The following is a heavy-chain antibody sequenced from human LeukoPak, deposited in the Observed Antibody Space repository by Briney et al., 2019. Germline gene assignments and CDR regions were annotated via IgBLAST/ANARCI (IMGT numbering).Heavy chain of an antibody. J-gene: IGHJ4*02. D-gene: IGHD4-11*01. CDR3: VRHIIYSKKPSFDH. CDR1: TGSINSYY. Sequence: SETLSLTCTVSTGSINSYYWSWIRQPPGKGLEWIGYIDYSGSTNYNPSLKSRVTISVDTSKNQFSLQLGSVTAADTAVYYCVRHIIYSKKPSFDHWGQGTLVTVSS. CDR2: IDYSGST. V-gene: IGHV4-59*01.